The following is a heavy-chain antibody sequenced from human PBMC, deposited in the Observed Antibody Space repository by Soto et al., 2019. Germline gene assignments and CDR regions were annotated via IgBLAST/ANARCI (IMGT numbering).Heavy chain of an antibody. CDR3: PRDIGARYFEWSHYFDC. D-gene: IGHD3-9*01. V-gene: IGHV3-9*01. Sequence: QSEGSLRLSCAASGFTFDDYALHWVRQAPGKGLEWVSGISWNSGSIGYADSVKGRFTISRDNAKNSLYLQMNSLRAEDTALSYGPRDIGARYFEWSHYFDCWGKGTRVTV. J-gene: IGHJ4*02. CDR1: GFTFDDYA. CDR2: ISWNSGSI.